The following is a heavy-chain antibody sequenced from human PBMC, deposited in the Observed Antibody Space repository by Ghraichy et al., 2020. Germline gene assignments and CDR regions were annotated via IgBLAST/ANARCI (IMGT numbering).Heavy chain of an antibody. CDR3: AIDYYDSSGYYYLWINQKPRTQDAFDI. D-gene: IGHD3-22*01. Sequence: ASVKVSCKASGYTFTSYDINWVRQATGQGLEWMGWMNPNSGNTGYAQKFQGRVTMTRNTSISTAYMELSSLRSEDTAVYYCAIDYYDSSGYYYLWINQKPRTQDAFDIWGQGTMVTVSS. J-gene: IGHJ3*02. V-gene: IGHV1-8*01. CDR2: MNPNSGNT. CDR1: GYTFTSYD.